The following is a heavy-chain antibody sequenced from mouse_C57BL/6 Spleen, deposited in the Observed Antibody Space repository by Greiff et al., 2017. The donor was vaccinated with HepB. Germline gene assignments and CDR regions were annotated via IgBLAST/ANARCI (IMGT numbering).Heavy chain of an antibody. J-gene: IGHJ3*01. CDR1: GYTFTSYW. D-gene: IGHD1-1*01. CDR2: IDPSDSYT. CDR3: ARLYGSSYWFAY. V-gene: IGHV1-69*01. Sequence: QVQLKQPGAELVMPGASVKLSCKASGYTFTSYWMHWVKQRPGQGLEWIGEIDPSDSYTNYNQKFKGKSTLTVDKSSSTAYMQLSSLTSEDSAVYYCARLYGSSYWFAYWGQGTLVTVSA.